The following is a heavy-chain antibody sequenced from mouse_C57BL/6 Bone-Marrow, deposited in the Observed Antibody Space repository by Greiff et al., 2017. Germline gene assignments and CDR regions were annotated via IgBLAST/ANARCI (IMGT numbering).Heavy chain of an antibody. CDR3: TRAGDYGSSRYAMDY. J-gene: IGHJ4*01. CDR2: IDPETGGT. Sequence: VQLQQSGAELVRPGASVTLSCKASGYTFTDYEMHWVKQTPVHGLEWIGAIDPETGGTAYNQKFKGKAILTADKSSSTAYMELRSLTSEASAVYYCTRAGDYGSSRYAMDYWGQGTSVTVSS. V-gene: IGHV1-15*01. CDR1: GYTFTDYE. D-gene: IGHD1-1*01.